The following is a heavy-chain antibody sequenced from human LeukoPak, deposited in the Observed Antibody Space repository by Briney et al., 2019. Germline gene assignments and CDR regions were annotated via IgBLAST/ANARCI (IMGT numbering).Heavy chain of an antibody. Sequence: PGGSLRLSCAVSEFTFSSRAMSWVRQAPGKGPEWVSAISGSGGSTYYADSVKGRFTISRDNSKNTLYLQMNSLRPEDTAIYYCAKDSLDYWGQGTLVTVAP. V-gene: IGHV3-23*01. CDR1: EFTFSSRA. CDR3: AKDSLDY. J-gene: IGHJ4*02. CDR2: ISGSGGST.